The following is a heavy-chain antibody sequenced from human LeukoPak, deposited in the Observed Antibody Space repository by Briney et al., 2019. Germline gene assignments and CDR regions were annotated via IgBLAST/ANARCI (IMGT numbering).Heavy chain of an antibody. CDR3: ARAVTVVTRGGLVFDY. CDR1: GFTFSSYS. CDR2: ISSSSNTI. D-gene: IGHD2-21*02. J-gene: IGHJ4*02. Sequence: GGSLRLSCAASGFTFSSYSMNWVRQAPGKGLEWVSYISSSSNTIYYADSVKGRFTISRDNAKNSLFLQMNSLRDEDTSVYYCARAVTVVTRGGLVFDYWGQGTLVIVSS. V-gene: IGHV3-48*02.